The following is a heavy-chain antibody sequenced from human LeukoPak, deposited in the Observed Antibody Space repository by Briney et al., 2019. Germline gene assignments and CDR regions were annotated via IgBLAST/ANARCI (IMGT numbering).Heavy chain of an antibody. V-gene: IGHV1-2*02. CDR2: INPNSGGT. J-gene: IGHJ4*02. CDR1: GYTFTGYY. CDR3: ARGGHITMVRGVIIYFDY. D-gene: IGHD3-10*01. Sequence: GASVKVSCKASGYTFTGYYMHWVRQAPGQGLEWMGWINPNSGGTNYAQKFQGRVTMTRDTPISTAYMELSRLRSDDTAVYYCARGGHITMVRGVIIYFDYWGQGTLVTVSS.